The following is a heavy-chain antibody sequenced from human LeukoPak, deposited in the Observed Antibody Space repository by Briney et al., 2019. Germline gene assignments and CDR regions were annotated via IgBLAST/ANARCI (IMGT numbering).Heavy chain of an antibody. J-gene: IGHJ4*02. CDR1: GGSFSGYY. D-gene: IGHD3-16*02. Sequence: PSETLSLTCAVYGGSFSGYYWSWIRQPPGKGLEWIGEINHSGSTNYNPSLKSRVTISVDTSKNQFSLKLSSVTAADTAVYYCARESWGYDYVWGSYRSPTRSWTWYFDYWGQGTLVTVSS. CDR2: INHSGST. CDR3: ARESWGYDYVWGSYRSPTRSWTWYFDY. V-gene: IGHV4-34*01.